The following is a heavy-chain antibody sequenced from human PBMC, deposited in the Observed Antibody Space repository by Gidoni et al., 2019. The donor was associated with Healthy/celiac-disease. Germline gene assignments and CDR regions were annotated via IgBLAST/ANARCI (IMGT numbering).Heavy chain of an antibody. CDR3: ARGDYYDSSGYLLYYGMDV. D-gene: IGHD3-22*01. CDR1: GGTFSSYA. Sequence: QVQLVQSGAEVKKPGSSVKVSCKASGGTFSSYAISWVRQAPGQGLEWMGGIIPIFGTANYAQKCQGRVTITADESTSTAYMELSSLRSEDTAVYYCARGDYYDSSGYLLYYGMDVWGQGTTVTVSS. CDR2: IIPIFGTA. J-gene: IGHJ6*02. V-gene: IGHV1-69*01.